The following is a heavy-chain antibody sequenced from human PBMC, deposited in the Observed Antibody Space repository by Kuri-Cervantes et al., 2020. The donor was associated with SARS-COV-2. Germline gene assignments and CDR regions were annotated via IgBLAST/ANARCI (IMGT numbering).Heavy chain of an antibody. J-gene: IGHJ6*02. CDR1: GFPFDNYA. CDR2: INHSGST. V-gene: IGHV4-34*01. D-gene: IGHD2-15*01. CDR3: ARGDIVVVVASLKYYYGMDV. Sequence: ESLKISCAASGFPFDNYAMTWIRQPPGKGLEWIGEINHSGSTNYNPSLKSRVTISVDTSKNQFSLKLSSVTAADTAVYYCARGDIVVVVASLKYYYGMDVWGQGTTVTVSS.